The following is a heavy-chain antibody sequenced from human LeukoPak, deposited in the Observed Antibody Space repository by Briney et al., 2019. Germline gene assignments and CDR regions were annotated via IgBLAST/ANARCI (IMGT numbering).Heavy chain of an antibody. Sequence: SETLSLTCAVYGGSFSGYYWSWIRQPPGKGLEWIGEINHSGSTNYNPSLKSRVTISVDTSKNQFSLKLSSVSAADTAVYYCARGRRWFDPWGQGTLVTVSS. V-gene: IGHV4-34*01. CDR2: INHSGST. D-gene: IGHD6-6*01. J-gene: IGHJ5*02. CDR1: GGSFSGYY. CDR3: ARGRRWFDP.